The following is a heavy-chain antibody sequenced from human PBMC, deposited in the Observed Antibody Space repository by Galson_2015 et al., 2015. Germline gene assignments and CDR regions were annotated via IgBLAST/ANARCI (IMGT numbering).Heavy chain of an antibody. J-gene: IGHJ5*02. Sequence: SVKVSCKASGYTFTSYDINWVRRATGQGLEWMGWMNPNSGNTGYAQKFQGRVTMTRNTSISTAYMELSSLRSEDTAVYYCARGGNWNDYYWFDPWGQGTLVTVSS. CDR3: ARGGNWNDYYWFDP. D-gene: IGHD1-1*01. V-gene: IGHV1-8*01. CDR2: MNPNSGNT. CDR1: GYTFTSYD.